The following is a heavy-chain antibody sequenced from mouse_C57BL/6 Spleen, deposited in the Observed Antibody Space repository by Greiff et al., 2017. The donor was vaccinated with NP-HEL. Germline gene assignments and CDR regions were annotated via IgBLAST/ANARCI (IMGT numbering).Heavy chain of an antibody. D-gene: IGHD2-10*02. V-gene: IGHV1-64*01. Sequence: QVQLQQSGAELVKPGASVKLSCKASGYTFTSYWMHWVKQRPGQGLEWIGMIHPNSGSTNYNEKFKSKATLTVDKSSSTAYMQLSSLTSEDSAVYYCVYGNYVYYFDYWGQGTTLTVSS. J-gene: IGHJ2*01. CDR2: IHPNSGST. CDR1: GYTFTSYW. CDR3: VYGNYVYYFDY.